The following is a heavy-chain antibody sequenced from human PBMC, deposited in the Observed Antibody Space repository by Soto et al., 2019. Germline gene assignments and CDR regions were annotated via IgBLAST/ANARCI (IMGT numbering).Heavy chain of an antibody. J-gene: IGHJ5*01. CDR3: ARDVPHKGFDS. V-gene: IGHV3-74*01. CDR2: INRDANDI. D-gene: IGHD3-10*02. Sequence: EVQLVESGGGLVQPGGSLRLSCEASRGAFGDYWMHWVRQAPGKGLVWVSRINRDANDIIYADSVKGRFTASRDNAKNMVFLQRNSLRVEDTAVYYCARDVPHKGFDSWGQGTLVTVSS. CDR1: RGAFGDYW.